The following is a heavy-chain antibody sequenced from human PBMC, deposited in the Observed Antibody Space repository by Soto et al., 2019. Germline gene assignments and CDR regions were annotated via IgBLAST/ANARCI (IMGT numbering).Heavy chain of an antibody. J-gene: IGHJ6*02. CDR1: GFTFSSYW. V-gene: IGHV3-7*04. CDR3: ARDSAVAGMLAYYYGMDV. D-gene: IGHD6-19*01. Sequence: GGSLRLSCAASGFTFSSYWMSWVRQAPGKGLEWVANIKQDGREKYYVDSVKGRFTISRDNAKNSLYLQMNSLRAEDTAVYYCARDSAVAGMLAYYYGMDVWGQGTTVTVSS. CDR2: IKQDGREK.